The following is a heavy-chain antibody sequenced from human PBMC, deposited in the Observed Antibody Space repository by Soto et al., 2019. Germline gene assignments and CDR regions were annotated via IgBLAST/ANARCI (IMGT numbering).Heavy chain of an antibody. D-gene: IGHD6-19*01. J-gene: IGHJ4*02. CDR3: ARRSSGWYFDY. Sequence: EVQLLESGGGLVQPGGSLRLSCAASGFTFSSYAMNWVRQAPGKGLAWVSGISGSGGSTYYADSVKARFTISRDNSKNTLYLQMNSLRAEDTAVYYCARRSSGWYFDYWGQGTLVTVAS. CDR2: ISGSGGST. CDR1: GFTFSSYA. V-gene: IGHV3-23*01.